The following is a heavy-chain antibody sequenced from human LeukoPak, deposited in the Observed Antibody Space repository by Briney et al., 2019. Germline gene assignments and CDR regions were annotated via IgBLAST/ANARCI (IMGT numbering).Heavy chain of an antibody. CDR2: ISYDGSNK. CDR3: AKDPTPNGRYFDY. J-gene: IGHJ4*02. V-gene: IGHV3-30*18. Sequence: GGSLRLSCAASGFTFSSYGMHWVRQAPGKGLEWVAVISYDGSNKYYADSVKGRFAISRDNSMNTLYLQMNSLRAEDTAVYYCAKDPTPNGRYFDYWGQGTLVTVSS. CDR1: GFTFSSYG.